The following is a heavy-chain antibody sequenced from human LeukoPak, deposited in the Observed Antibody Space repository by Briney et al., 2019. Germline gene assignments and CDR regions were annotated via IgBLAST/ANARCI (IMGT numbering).Heavy chain of an antibody. J-gene: IGHJ6*04. CDR3: AELGITMIGGV. CDR1: GFTFSSYG. CDR2: ISGSGGST. V-gene: IGHV3-23*01. Sequence: GGSLRLSCAASGFTFSSYGMSWVRQAPGKGLEWVSAISGSGGSTYYADSVKGRFTISRDNSKNTLYLQMDSLRAEDTAVYYCAELGITMIGGVWGKGTTVTISS. D-gene: IGHD3-10*02.